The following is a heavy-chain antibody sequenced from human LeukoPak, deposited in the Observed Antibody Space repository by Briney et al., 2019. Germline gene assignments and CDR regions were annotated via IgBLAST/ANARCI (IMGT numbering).Heavy chain of an antibody. V-gene: IGHV3-53*01. CDR1: GFTVSSNY. CDR3: AKGQEWELPSYFDY. J-gene: IGHJ4*02. D-gene: IGHD1-26*01. Sequence: PGGSLRLSCAASGFTVSSNYMSWVRQAPGKGLEWVSVIYSGGSTYYADSVKGRFTISRDNSKNTLYLQMNSLRAEDTAVYYCAKGQEWELPSYFDYWGQGTLVTVSS. CDR2: IYSGGST.